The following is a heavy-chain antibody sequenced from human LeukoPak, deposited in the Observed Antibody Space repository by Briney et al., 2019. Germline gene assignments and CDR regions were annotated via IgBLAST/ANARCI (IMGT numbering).Heavy chain of an antibody. CDR3: ASSDLLLWFGELSLP. J-gene: IGHJ5*02. CDR1: GFTFSSYS. V-gene: IGHV3-21*01. CDR2: ISSGSSYI. Sequence: PGGSLRLSCVASGFTFSSYSMNWVRQAPGKGLEWVSSISSGSSYIYYADSVKGRFTISRDNAKNSLYLQMNSLRAEDTAVYYCASSDLLLWFGELSLPWGQGTLVTVSS. D-gene: IGHD3-10*01.